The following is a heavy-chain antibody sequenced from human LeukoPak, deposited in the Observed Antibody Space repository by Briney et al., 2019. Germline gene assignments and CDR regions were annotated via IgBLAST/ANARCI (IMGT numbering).Heavy chain of an antibody. CDR2: MNPNSGNT. CDR3: ARGPGIAVAGYYYYYYMDV. V-gene: IGHV1-8*03. D-gene: IGHD6-19*01. J-gene: IGHJ6*03. Sequence: ASVKVSCKASGYTFTSYDINWVRQATGQVLEWMGWMNPNSGNTGYAQKFQGRVTITTNTSISTAYMELSSLRSEDTAVYYCARGPGIAVAGYYYYYYMDVWGKGTTVTVSS. CDR1: GYTFTSYD.